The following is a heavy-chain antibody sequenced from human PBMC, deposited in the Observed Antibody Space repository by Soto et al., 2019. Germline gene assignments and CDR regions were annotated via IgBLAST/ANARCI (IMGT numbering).Heavy chain of an antibody. CDR3: ARERAAAGTGWFDP. CDR1: GYTFTSYD. D-gene: IGHD6-13*01. V-gene: IGHV1-8*01. J-gene: IGHJ5*02. Sequence: QVQLVQSGAEVKKPGASVKVSCKASGYTFTSYDINWVRQATGQGLEWMGWMNPNSGNTGYAQKFQGRVTMTRNTSISTAYMGLSGLRSEDTAVYYCARERAAAGTGWFDPWGQGPLVTVSS. CDR2: MNPNSGNT.